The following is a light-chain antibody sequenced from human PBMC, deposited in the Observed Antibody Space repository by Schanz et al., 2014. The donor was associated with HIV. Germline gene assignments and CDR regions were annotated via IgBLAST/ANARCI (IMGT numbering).Light chain of an antibody. J-gene: IGKJ2*01. V-gene: IGKV3-11*01. CDR2: DAS. CDR3: QQRSNSYT. CDR1: QSVSSY. Sequence: EIVLTQSPGTLSLSPRSRATLSCRASQSVSSYLAWYQQKPGQAPRLLIYDASNRATGIPARFSGSGSGTDFTLTISSLEPEDFAVYYCQQRSNSYTFGQGTKLEIK.